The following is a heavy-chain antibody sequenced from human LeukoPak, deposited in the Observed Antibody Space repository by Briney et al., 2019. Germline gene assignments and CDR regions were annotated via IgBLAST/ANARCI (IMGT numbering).Heavy chain of an antibody. D-gene: IGHD4-17*01. CDR2: IRYDGSNK. V-gene: IGHV3-30*02. J-gene: IGHJ3*02. CDR1: GFTFSSYG. CDR3: AKGVYGDYAEDAFDI. Sequence: PGGSLRLSCAASGFTFSSYGMHWVRQAPGKGLEWVAFIRYDGSNKYYADSVKGRFTISRDNSKNTLYLQMNSLRAEDTAVYYCAKGVYGDYAEDAFDIWGQGTMVTVSS.